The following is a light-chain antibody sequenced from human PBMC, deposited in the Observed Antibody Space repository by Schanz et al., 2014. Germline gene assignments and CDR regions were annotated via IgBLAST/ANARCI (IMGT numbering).Light chain of an antibody. CDR3: SAYTRSSAHWF. CDR2: DVS. Sequence: QSALTQPASVSGSPGQSITISCTGTSSDVGGYNSVSWYQQHPGKAPKLMIYDVSDRHSGVSNRFSGSKSGNTASLTISGLQAEDEADYYCSAYTRSSAHWFFGGGPKLT. CDR1: SSDVGGYNS. J-gene: IGLJ3*02. V-gene: IGLV2-14*03.